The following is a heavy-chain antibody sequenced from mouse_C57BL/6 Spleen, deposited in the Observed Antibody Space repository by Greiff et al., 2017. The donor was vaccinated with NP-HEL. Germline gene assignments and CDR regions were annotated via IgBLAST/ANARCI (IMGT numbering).Heavy chain of an antibody. D-gene: IGHD4-1*01. CDR1: GYSITSGYY. CDR3: ARETGRGFDY. Sequence: EVKLQESGPGLVKPSQSLSLTCSVTGYSITSGYYWNWIRQLPGNKLEWMGQIRYDGSNNYNPSLKNRISITRDTSKNQFFLKLNSVTTEDTATYYCARETGRGFDYWGQGTTLTVSS. V-gene: IGHV3-6*01. CDR2: IRYDGSN. J-gene: IGHJ2*01.